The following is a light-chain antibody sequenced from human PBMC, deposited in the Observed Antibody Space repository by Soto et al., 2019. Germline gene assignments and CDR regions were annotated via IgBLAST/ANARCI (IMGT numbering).Light chain of an antibody. CDR3: QRQYRTPRT. CDR2: WAS. J-gene: IGKJ4*01. Sequence: DIVMTQSPDSLAVSLGERATINCKPSQSVFYNSNNKHYMAWYQHKPGQPPRLLSYWASTREPGVPDRFSRSGAGRDFTLTISSLQPEDLGDYSCQRQYRTPRTLSGGNKVAIK. V-gene: IGKV4-1*01. CDR1: QSVFYNSNNKHY.